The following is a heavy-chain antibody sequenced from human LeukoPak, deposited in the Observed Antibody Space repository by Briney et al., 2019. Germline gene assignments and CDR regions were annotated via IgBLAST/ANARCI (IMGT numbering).Heavy chain of an antibody. V-gene: IGHV3-23*01. CDR2: ISGSGGRT. J-gene: IGHJ4*02. Sequence: PGGSLRLSCAASGFTFSSYAVSWVRQAPGKGLEWVSVISGSGGRTYYADSVKGRFTISRDNSENTLYLQMNSLRAEDTAVYYCARYAPSTSSGSYRFDYWGQGTLVTVSS. D-gene: IGHD3-10*01. CDR3: ARYAPSTSSGSYRFDY. CDR1: GFTFSSYA.